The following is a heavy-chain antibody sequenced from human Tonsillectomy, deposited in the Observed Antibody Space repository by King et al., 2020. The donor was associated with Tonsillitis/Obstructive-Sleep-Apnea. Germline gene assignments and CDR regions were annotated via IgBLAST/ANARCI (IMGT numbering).Heavy chain of an antibody. Sequence: VQLQQWGAGLLKPSETLSLTCAVFGGSFSGHYWSWIRQPPGKGLEWIGEISQSGSTNYSPSLKSRVTISVDTSNNQFSLKLSSVTAADTAVYYCARARLYKKNYYYCYMDVWGKGTTVTVSS. CDR1: GGSFSGHY. V-gene: IGHV4-34*01. D-gene: IGHD1-14*01. J-gene: IGHJ6*03. CDR2: ISQSGST. CDR3: ARARLYKKNYYYCYMDV.